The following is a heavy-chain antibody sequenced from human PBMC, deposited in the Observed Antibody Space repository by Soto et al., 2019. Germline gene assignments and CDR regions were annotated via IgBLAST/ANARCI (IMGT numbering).Heavy chain of an antibody. J-gene: IGHJ4*02. Sequence: PGESLKISCKGSGYTFTSYWIGWVRQMPGKGLEWMGIIYPGDSDTRYSPSFQGQVTISADKSISTAYLQWSSLKASDTAMYYCARGSSICYNCFDYWGQGTLVTVSS. CDR1: GYTFTSYW. CDR2: IYPGDSDT. V-gene: IGHV5-51*01. CDR3: ARGSSICYNCFDY. D-gene: IGHD2-2*01.